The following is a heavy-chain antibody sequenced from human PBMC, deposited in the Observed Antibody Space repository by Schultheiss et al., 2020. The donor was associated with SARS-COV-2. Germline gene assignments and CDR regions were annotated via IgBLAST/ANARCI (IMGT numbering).Heavy chain of an antibody. CDR3: ARDKVPAATSTITWAGDDAFDI. CDR2: IYYSGST. CDR1: GGSISSGGYY. D-gene: IGHD2-2*01. V-gene: IGHV4-31*03. J-gene: IGHJ3*02. Sequence: SETLSLTCTVSGGSISSGGYYWSWIRQHPGKGLEWIGYIYYSGSTYYNPSLKSRVTISVDTSKNQFSLKLSSVTAEDTAVYYCARDKVPAATSTITWAGDDAFDIWGQGTMVTVSS.